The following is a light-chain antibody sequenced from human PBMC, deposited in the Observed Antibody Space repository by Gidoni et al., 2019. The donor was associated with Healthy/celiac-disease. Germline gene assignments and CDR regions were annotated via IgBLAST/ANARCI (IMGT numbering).Light chain of an antibody. J-gene: IGKJ1*01. CDR1: QSVSSSY. CDR3: QQYGSSPRTWT. Sequence: IVLTQYPGTLSLSPGERATLSCRASQSVSSSYLAWYQQKHGQAPRLLIYGASSRATGIPDRFSGSGSGTDFTLTISRLEPEDFEVYYCQQYGSSPRTWTFGQGTKVEIK. V-gene: IGKV3-20*01. CDR2: GAS.